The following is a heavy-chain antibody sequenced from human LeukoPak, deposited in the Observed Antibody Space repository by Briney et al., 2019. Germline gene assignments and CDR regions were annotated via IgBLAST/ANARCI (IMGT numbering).Heavy chain of an antibody. V-gene: IGHV4-4*07. CDR2: IYTSGST. CDR1: GGSISSYY. CDR3: ARNRYDILTGSRLFDY. D-gene: IGHD3-9*01. Sequence: PSETLSLTCTVSGGSISSYYWSWIRQPAGKGLEWIGRIYTSGSTNYNPSLKSRVTISVDTSKNQFSLKLSSVTAADTAVYYCARNRYDILTGSRLFDYWGQGTLVTVSS. J-gene: IGHJ4*02.